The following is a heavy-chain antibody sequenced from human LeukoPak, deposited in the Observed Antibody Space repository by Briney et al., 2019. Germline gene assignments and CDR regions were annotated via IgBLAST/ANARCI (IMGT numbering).Heavy chain of an antibody. J-gene: IGHJ6*03. CDR1: GGSFSGYY. CDR2: INHSGST. Sequence: SETLSLTCAVYGGSFSGYYWSWIRQPPGKGLEWIGEINHSGSTNYNPSLKSRVTISVDTSKNQFSLKLSSVTAADTAVYYCARGSSSSWCEYYYYYYMDVWGKGTTVTVSS. CDR3: ARGSSSSWCEYYYYYYMDV. V-gene: IGHV4-34*01. D-gene: IGHD6-13*01.